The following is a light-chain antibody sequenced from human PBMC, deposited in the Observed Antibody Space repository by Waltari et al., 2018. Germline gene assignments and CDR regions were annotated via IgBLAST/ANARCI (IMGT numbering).Light chain of an antibody. J-gene: IGLJ2*01. V-gene: IGLV3-1*01. CDR3: QAWDSSTAHVV. Sequence: SYELTQPPSVSVSPGQTASITCSGDKLGDKYACWYQQKPGQSPVLVIYQDSKRPSGSAERFSRSHAGNTAPLTISGTQAMDEADYYCQAWDSSTAHVVFGGGTKLTVL. CDR1: KLGDKY. CDR2: QDS.